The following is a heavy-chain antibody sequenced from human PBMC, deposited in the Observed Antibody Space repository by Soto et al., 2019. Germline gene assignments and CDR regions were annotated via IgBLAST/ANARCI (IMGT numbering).Heavy chain of an antibody. V-gene: IGHV3-33*06. Sequence: LRLSCAASGFTFSSYGMHWVRQAPGKGLEWVAVIWYDGSNKYYADSVKGRFTISRDNSKNTLYLQMSSLRAEDTAVYYCAKGITDTGGYYYYSMDVWGQGTAVTVSS. CDR3: AKGITDTGGYYYYSMDV. J-gene: IGHJ6*02. CDR1: GFTFSSYG. CDR2: IWYDGSNK. D-gene: IGHD3-16*01.